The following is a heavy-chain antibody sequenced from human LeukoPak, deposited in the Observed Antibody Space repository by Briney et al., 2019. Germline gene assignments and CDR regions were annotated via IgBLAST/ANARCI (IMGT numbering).Heavy chain of an antibody. CDR3: AKDGSTGYYYYGMDV. CDR1: GFTFSSYG. D-gene: IGHD5/OR15-5a*01. Sequence: GGSLRLSCAASGFTFSSYGMHWVRQAPGKGLEWVAVISYDGSNKYYADSVKGRFTISRDNSKNTLYLQMNSLRAEDTAVYYCAKDGSTGYYYYGMDVWGQGTTVTVSS. V-gene: IGHV3-30*18. CDR2: ISYDGSNK. J-gene: IGHJ6*02.